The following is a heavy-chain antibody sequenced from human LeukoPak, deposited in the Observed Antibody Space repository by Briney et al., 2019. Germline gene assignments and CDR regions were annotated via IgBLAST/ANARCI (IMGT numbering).Heavy chain of an antibody. Sequence: SETLSLTCTVSNGSISSNYWSWIRQPAGKGLEWIGRIYNTGSTNYNPSLKSRVTMSVDTSKNQFSLRLSSATAADTAIYYCARVRDSSGYYLGAFDVWGQGTMVTVSS. CDR2: IYNTGST. J-gene: IGHJ3*01. D-gene: IGHD3-22*01. V-gene: IGHV4-4*07. CDR3: ARVRDSSGYYLGAFDV. CDR1: NGSISSNY.